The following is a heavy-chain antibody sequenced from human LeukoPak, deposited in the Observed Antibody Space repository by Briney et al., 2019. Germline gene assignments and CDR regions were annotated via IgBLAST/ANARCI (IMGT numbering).Heavy chain of an antibody. D-gene: IGHD2-21*02. V-gene: IGHV4-39*01. CDR3: ARHQSDTLRAGLDY. CDR1: GGSISSSSYY. CDR2: IYYSGST. J-gene: IGHJ4*02. Sequence: SETLSLTCTVSGGSISSSSYYWGWIRQPPGKGLEWIGSIYYSGSTYYNPSPRSRVTISVDTSKNQFSLKLSSVTAADTAVYYCARHQSDTLRAGLDYWGQGTLVTVSS.